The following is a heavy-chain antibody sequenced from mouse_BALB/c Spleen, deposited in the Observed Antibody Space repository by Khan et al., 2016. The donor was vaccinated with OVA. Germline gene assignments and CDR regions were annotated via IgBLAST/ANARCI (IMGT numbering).Heavy chain of an antibody. Sequence: QVQLKESGPGLVAPSQSLSITCTVSGFSLTDYGVSWIRQPPGTGLAWLGVIWGGGSTSYHSDLKSRLSISKDNSKSQVFLKMNSLQTDDTAMYYCAKGIWSYYFALDYWGQGTSVTVSS. CDR1: GFSLTDYG. CDR2: IWGGGST. V-gene: IGHV2-6-5*01. CDR3: AKGIWSYYFALDY. J-gene: IGHJ4*01. D-gene: IGHD1-1*02.